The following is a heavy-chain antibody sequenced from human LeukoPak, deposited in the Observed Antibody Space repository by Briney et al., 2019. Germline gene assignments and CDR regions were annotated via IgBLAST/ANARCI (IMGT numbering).Heavy chain of an antibody. CDR3: VRGSSGNYDT. J-gene: IGHJ5*02. CDR2: ITSSGDNT. D-gene: IGHD3-22*01. V-gene: IGHV3-23*01. Sequence: GASLRLSCAASGFTFSSYAMCWVRQAPGKGLQWVSSITSSGDNTYYADSVKGRFTISRDNTKNTLHLQVNSLRAEDTAVYYCVRGSSGNYDTGGQGTLVTVSS. CDR1: GFTFSSYA.